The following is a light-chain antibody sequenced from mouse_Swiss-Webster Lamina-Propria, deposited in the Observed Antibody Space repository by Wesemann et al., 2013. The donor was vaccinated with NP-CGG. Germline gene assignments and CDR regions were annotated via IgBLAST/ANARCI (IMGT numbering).Light chain of an antibody. CDR3: QQHLHIPFT. CDR2: SAS. J-gene: IGKJ4*01. V-gene: IGKV6-15*01. CDR1: QNVGTN. Sequence: DIVMTQSQKFMSTSVGDRVSVTCKASQNVGTNVAWYQQKPGQSPKALIYSASYRYSGVPDRFIGSGSVTDFTLTISSVQAEDVAVYFCQQHLHIPFTFGSGTKLEIK.